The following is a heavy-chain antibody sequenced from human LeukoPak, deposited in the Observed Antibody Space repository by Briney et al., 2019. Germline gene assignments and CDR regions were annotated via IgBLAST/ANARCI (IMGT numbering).Heavy chain of an antibody. CDR3: ARGVARGGFDY. Sequence: SATLSLTCTVSGGSINSYYWTWVRQPPGKGLEWIGDIYYSGSTNYNPSLQSRVTISVDTSKNQFSLKLSSVTAADTAVYYCARGVARGGFDYWGQGTLVTVSS. CDR2: IYYSGST. D-gene: IGHD2-15*01. CDR1: GGSINSYY. V-gene: IGHV4-59*01. J-gene: IGHJ4*02.